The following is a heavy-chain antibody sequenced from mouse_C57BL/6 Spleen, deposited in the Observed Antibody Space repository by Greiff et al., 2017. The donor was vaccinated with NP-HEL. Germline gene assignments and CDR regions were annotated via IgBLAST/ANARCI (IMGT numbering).Heavy chain of an antibody. D-gene: IGHD2-1*01. V-gene: IGHV5-15*01. CDR3: ARQGLGNPPWAY. J-gene: IGHJ4*01. CDR2: ISNLAYSI. Sequence: EVQLQESGGGLVQPGGSLKLSCAASGFTFSDYGMAWVRQAPRKGPEWVAFISNLAYSIYYADTVTGRFTISRENAKNTLYLEMSSLRSEDTAMYYCARQGLGNPPWAYWGQETSVTVSS. CDR1: GFTFSDYG.